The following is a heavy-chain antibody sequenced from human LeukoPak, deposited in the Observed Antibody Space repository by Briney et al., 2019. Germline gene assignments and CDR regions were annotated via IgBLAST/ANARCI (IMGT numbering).Heavy chain of an antibody. CDR3: ARDLRGWGSSWFDY. CDR2: IYYSGST. D-gene: IGHD6-13*01. V-gene: IGHV4-59*01. Sequence: SETLSLTCTVSGGSISSYYWSWIRQPPGKGLEWIGYIYYSGSTNYNPSPKSRVTISVDTSKNQFSLKLSSVTAADTAVYYCARDLRGWGSSWFDYWGQGTLVTASS. J-gene: IGHJ4*02. CDR1: GGSISSYY.